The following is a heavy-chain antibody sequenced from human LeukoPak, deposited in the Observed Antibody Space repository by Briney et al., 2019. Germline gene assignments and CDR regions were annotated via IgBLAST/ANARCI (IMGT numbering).Heavy chain of an antibody. J-gene: IGHJ5*02. CDR2: MNPNSGNT. Sequence: ASVKVSCKASGYTFTSYDINWVRQATGQGLEWMGWMNPNSGNTGYAQKFQGRVTMTRNTSINTAYMELSSLRSEDTAVYYCARCNYDFWSGYQYDWFDPWGQGTLVTVSS. CDR1: GYTFTSYD. CDR3: ARCNYDFWSGYQYDWFDP. D-gene: IGHD3-3*01. V-gene: IGHV1-8*01.